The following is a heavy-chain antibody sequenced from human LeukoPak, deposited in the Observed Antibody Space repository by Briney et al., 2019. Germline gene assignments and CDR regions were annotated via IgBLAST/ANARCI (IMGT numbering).Heavy chain of an antibody. D-gene: IGHD3-3*01. CDR3: ARDYDGFDY. J-gene: IGHJ4*02. CDR1: GFTFSSYE. CDR2: ISSSGSTI. Sequence: GGSLRLSCAASGFTFSSYEMNWVRQAPGKGLEWVSHISSSGSTIYYADSVKGRFTISRDNAKNSLYLQMNSLRAEDTAVYYCARDYDGFDYWGQGTLVTVSS. V-gene: IGHV3-48*03.